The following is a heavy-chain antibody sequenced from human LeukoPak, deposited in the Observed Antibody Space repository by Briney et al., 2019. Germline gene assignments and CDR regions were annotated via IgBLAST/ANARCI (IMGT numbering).Heavy chain of an antibody. D-gene: IGHD2-15*01. CDR2: IYYSGST. V-gene: IGHV4-59*01. CDR3: ATHPPKVCTGGSCTDY. CDR1: GGSISSYS. Sequence: PSETLSLTRTVSGGSISSYSWSWIRQPPGKGLEWIGYIYYSGSTNYNPSLKSRVTISVDMSKNQFSLKLSSVTAADTAVYYCATHPPKVCTGGSCTDYWGQGTLVTVSS. J-gene: IGHJ4*02.